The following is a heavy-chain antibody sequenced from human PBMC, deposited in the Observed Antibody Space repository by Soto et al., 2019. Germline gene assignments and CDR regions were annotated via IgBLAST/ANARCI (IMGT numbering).Heavy chain of an antibody. CDR2: VSADGSSQ. V-gene: IGHV3-30-3*01. Sequence: QVQLVESGGGVVQPGRSLRLSCVASGFPFSNYAREWFRQAPGKGLEWVAVVSADGSSQNCAVSVRGRFTVYRDNSKNTVYLQMNSLRIEDTATYYCAGEAFDSWGQGTLVAVSS. CDR1: GFPFSNYA. J-gene: IGHJ4*02. CDR3: AGEAFDS.